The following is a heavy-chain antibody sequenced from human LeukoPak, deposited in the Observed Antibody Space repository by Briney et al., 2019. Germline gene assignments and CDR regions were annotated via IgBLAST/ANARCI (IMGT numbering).Heavy chain of an antibody. CDR2: INHSGST. J-gene: IGHJ5*02. CDR1: GGSFSGYY. D-gene: IGHD6-13*01. CDR3: ARHRGSSWFNWFDP. Sequence: SETLSLTCAVSGGSFSGYYWSWIRQPPGKGLEWIGKINHSGSTNYNPSLKSRVTISVDTSKNQFSLKLSSVTAADTAVYYRARHRGSSWFNWFDPWGQGTLVTVSS. V-gene: IGHV4-34*01.